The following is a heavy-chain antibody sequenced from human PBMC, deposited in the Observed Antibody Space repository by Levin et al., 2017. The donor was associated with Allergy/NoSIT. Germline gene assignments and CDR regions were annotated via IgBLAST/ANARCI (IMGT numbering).Heavy chain of an antibody. V-gene: IGHV5-51*01. Sequence: RGESLKISCKASGYSFTSHWIGWVRQMPGKGLEWMAIINPGDSDTRYNPSFEGQVTISADKSINTAYLQWNSLRASDTAMYYCARQPANGWFGPWGQGTLVTVSS. CDR1: GYSFTSHW. CDR2: INPGDSDT. J-gene: IGHJ5*02. D-gene: IGHD2-8*01. CDR3: ARQPANGWFGP.